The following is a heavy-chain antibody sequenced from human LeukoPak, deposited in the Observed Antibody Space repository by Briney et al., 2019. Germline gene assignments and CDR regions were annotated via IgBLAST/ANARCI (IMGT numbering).Heavy chain of an antibody. CDR3: ARDPLRYFEPAGYFDY. Sequence: SVKVSCKASGGTFSSYAISWVRQAPGQGLEWMGGIIPIFGTANYAQKFQGRVTITADESTSTAYVELSSLRSEDTAVYYCARDPLRYFEPAGYFDYWGQGTLVTVSS. J-gene: IGHJ4*02. CDR1: GGTFSSYA. V-gene: IGHV1-69*01. CDR2: IIPIFGTA. D-gene: IGHD3-9*01.